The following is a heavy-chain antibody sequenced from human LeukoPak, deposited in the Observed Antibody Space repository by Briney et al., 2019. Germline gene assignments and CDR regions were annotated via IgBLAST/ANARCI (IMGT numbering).Heavy chain of an antibody. CDR1: GGSISSSSYY. CDR3: ARDLPNCSSTSCYNGWFDP. D-gene: IGHD2-2*02. CDR2: IYYSGST. Sequence: SETLSLTCTVSGGSISSSSYYWGWIRQPPGKGLEWIGSIYYSGSTYYNPSLKSRVTISVDTSKNQFSLKLSSVTAADTAVYYCARDLPNCSSTSCYNGWFDPWGQGTLVTVSS. V-gene: IGHV4-39*07. J-gene: IGHJ5*02.